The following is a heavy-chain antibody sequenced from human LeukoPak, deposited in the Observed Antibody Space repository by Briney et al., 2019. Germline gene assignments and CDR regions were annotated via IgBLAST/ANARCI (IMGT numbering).Heavy chain of an antibody. CDR3: VRDRPPYYDFWSGLDY. Sequence: GGSPRLSCAASGFTFGSYAMHWVRQAPGKELEWVAVISYDGSNKYYADSVKGRFTISRDNSKNTLYLQMSSLRAEDTAVYYCVRDRPPYYDFWSGLDYWGQGTLVTVSS. V-gene: IGHV3-30-3*01. CDR1: GFTFGSYA. CDR2: ISYDGSNK. D-gene: IGHD3-3*01. J-gene: IGHJ4*02.